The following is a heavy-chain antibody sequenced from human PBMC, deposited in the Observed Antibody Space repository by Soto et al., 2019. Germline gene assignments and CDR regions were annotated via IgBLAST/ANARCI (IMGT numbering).Heavy chain of an antibody. J-gene: IGHJ3*01. D-gene: IGHD6-6*01. V-gene: IGHV4-34*01. CDR2: INHSGST. CDR1: GGSFSGYY. CDR3: VRGDIAARLQT. Sequence: SETLSLTCSVYGGSFSGYYWSWIRQPPGKGLEWIGEINHSGSTSYNPSLESRVSISVDTSKNQFSLKLSSVTAADTAVYYCVRGDIAARLQTWGQGTMVTVSS.